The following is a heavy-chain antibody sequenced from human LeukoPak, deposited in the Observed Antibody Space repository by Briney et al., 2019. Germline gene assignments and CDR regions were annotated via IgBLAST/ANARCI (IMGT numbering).Heavy chain of an antibody. CDR1: GFTVSSFY. V-gene: IGHV3-66*01. D-gene: IGHD1-26*01. J-gene: IGHJ6*02. CDR3: ARAPGTSMDV. Sequence: GGSLRLSCAASGFTVSSFYMNWVRQAPGKGLEMVLVIYTGGTTSYADSVKGRFTISRDNSQNTLYLQMNSLRAEDTAVYYCARAPGTSMDVWGQGTTVTVSS. CDR2: IYTGGTT.